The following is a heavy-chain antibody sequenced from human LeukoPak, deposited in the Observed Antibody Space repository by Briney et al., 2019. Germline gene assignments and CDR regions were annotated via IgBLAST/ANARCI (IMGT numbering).Heavy chain of an antibody. J-gene: IGHJ4*02. Sequence: PSETLSLTCAVYGGSFRVYYWSWLPQPPGKGREWIGEINHSGSTNYTPSLKSRVTISVDTSKNQFSLKLSSVTAADTAVYYCARGEWELTDYWGQGTLVTVSS. CDR2: INHSGST. CDR1: GGSFRVYY. D-gene: IGHD1-26*01. CDR3: ARGEWELTDY. V-gene: IGHV4-34*01.